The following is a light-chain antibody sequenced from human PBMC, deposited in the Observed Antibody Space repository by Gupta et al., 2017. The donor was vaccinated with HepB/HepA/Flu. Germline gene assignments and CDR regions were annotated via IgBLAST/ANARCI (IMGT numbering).Light chain of an antibody. J-gene: IGLJ2*01. CDR1: NSNIESNS. V-gene: IGLV1-47*01. Sequence: QPVLDQPPSGSGNPGQWVTVSCSGINSNIESNSVSWYHQRPGPAPKLLIYRNDQRPSGVPDRFSGSKSGSSATLAISGLRSEDEADYYCAAWDDSLSGVVFGGGTKVTVL. CDR3: AAWDDSLSGVV. CDR2: RND.